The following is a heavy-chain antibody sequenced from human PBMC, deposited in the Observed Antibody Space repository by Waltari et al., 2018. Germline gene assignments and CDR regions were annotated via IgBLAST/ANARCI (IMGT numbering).Heavy chain of an antibody. Sequence: QVQLQASGPGLVKPSETLSLTCAVPGYSIRSGYYWGWIRQPPGKGLEWIGSIYHSGSNYYNPSVKGTVTIAVDTSKNQFALRRSSVTAADTAVYYWARQYSSSSSPLDYWGQGTLVTVSS. CDR1: GYSIRSGYY. CDR2: IYHSGSN. J-gene: IGHJ4*02. V-gene: IGHV4-38-2*01. CDR3: ARQYSSSSSPLDY. D-gene: IGHD6-6*01.